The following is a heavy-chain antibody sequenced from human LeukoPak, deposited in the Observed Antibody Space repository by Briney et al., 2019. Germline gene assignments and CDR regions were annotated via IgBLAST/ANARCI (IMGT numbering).Heavy chain of an antibody. J-gene: IGHJ4*02. CDR1: GVTFSSYS. Sequence: GGSLRLSCAASGVTFSSYSVNWVRQAPGKGLEWVSSISSSSSYIYYADSVKGRFTISRDNAKNSLYLQMNSLRAEDTAVYYCARGPSLYYYDSSGYPYYFDYWGQGTLVTVSS. CDR3: ARGPSLYYYDSSGYPYYFDY. D-gene: IGHD3-22*01. CDR2: ISSSSSYI. V-gene: IGHV3-21*01.